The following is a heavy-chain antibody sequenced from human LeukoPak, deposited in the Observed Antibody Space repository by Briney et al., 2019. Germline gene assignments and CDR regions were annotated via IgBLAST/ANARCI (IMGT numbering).Heavy chain of an antibody. D-gene: IGHD5-18*01. CDR3: AKDEGRGYSYGSYFDY. J-gene: IGHJ4*02. V-gene: IGHV3-30*18. Sequence: SGGSLRLSCAASGFTFSSYGMHWVRQAPGKGLEWVAVISYDGSNKYYADSVKGRFTISRDNSKNTLYLQMNSLRAEDTAVYYCAKDEGRGYSYGSYFDYWGQGTLVTVSS. CDR2: ISYDGSNK. CDR1: GFTFSSYG.